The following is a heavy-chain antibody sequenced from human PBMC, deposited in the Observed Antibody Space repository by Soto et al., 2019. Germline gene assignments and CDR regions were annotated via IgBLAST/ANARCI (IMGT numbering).Heavy chain of an antibody. J-gene: IGHJ4*02. V-gene: IGHV4-39*07. CDR3: ASSTHDYGGNRFDY. CDR2: IYYSGST. D-gene: IGHD4-17*01. Sequence: SETLSLTCTVSGGSISSSTYYWDWIRQPPGRGLEWIGTIYYSGSTNYNPSLKSRVTISVDTSKNQFSLKLSSVTAADTAVYYCASSTHDYGGNRFDYWGQGTLVTVSS. CDR1: GGSISSSTYY.